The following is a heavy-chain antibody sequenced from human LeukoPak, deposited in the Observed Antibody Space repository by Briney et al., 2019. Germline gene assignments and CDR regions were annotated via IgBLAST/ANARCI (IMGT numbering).Heavy chain of an antibody. CDR2: ISYDGSNK. Sequence: PGGSLRLSCAASGFTFSSYAMHWVRQAPGKGLEWVAVISYDGSNKYYADSVKGRFTISRDNSKNTLYLQMNSLRAGDTAVYYCARDPEWELLSYFDYWGQGTLVTVSS. CDR1: GFTFSSYA. D-gene: IGHD1-26*01. J-gene: IGHJ4*02. V-gene: IGHV3-30-3*01. CDR3: ARDPEWELLSYFDY.